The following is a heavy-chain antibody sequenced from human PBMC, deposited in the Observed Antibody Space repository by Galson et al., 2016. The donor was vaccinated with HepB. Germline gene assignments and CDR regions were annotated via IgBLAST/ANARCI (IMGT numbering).Heavy chain of an antibody. CDR1: GGTFSNYA. V-gene: IGHV1-69*13. Sequence: SVKVSCKASGGTFSNYAINWVRQAPGQGLEWMGGIIPMFTTPNYAQKFQGRVTISADESRTTAYMELRSLRSEDTAVYYCATPSGDSRGFVFDLWSQGTMVTVSS. CDR2: IIPMFTTP. J-gene: IGHJ3*01. CDR3: ATPSGDSRGFVFDL. D-gene: IGHD3-22*01.